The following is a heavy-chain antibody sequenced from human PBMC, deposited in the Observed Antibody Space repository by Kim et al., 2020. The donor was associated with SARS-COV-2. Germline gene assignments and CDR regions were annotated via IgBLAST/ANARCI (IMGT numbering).Heavy chain of an antibody. CDR3: ARQRIAAAGVMDV. D-gene: IGHD6-13*01. Sequence: GGSLRLSCAASGFTFSSYGMHWVRQAPGKGLEWVAVIWYDGSNKYYADSVKGRFTISRDNSKNTLYLQMNSLRAEDTAVYYCARQRIAAAGVMDVWGQGTTVTVSS. V-gene: IGHV3-33*01. CDR1: GFTFSSYG. CDR2: IWYDGSNK. J-gene: IGHJ6*02.